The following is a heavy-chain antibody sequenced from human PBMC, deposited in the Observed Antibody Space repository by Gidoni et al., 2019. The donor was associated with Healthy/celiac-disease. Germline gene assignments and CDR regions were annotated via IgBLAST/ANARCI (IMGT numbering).Heavy chain of an antibody. CDR1: GGSISSSSYH. J-gene: IGHJ2*01. CDR2: IYYSGST. V-gene: IGHV4-39*01. D-gene: IGHD1-26*01. Sequence: QLQLQESGPGRVKPSETLSLACTVSGGSISSSSYHWGWIRQPPGKGLEWIGSIYYSGSTYYNPPLTSRVTISVDTSNNQFSRKRSSVTAAYSAVYYCARRGGDLYFDLWGRGTLVTVSS. CDR3: ARRGGDLYFDL.